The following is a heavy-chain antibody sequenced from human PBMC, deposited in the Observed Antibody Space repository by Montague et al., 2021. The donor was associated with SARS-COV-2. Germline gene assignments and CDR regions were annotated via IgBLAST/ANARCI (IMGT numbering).Heavy chain of an antibody. CDR3: ARRGRKLLPVATTIGGFDI. V-gene: IGHV4-39*02. CDR2: IDDSGST. Sequence: SETRALTCTVSGXSISSNNYDWDWIRQPPGKGLEWIGSIDDSGSTYYNPSLKSRVTISVDTSKNHFSLKLNSVTAADTAVYYCARRGRKLLPVATTIGGFDIWGQGTMVTVSS. J-gene: IGHJ3*02. D-gene: IGHD5-12*01. CDR1: GXSISSNNYD.